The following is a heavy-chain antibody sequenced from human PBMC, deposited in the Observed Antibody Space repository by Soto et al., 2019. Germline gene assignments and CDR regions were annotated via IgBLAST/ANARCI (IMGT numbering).Heavy chain of an antibody. D-gene: IGHD1-26*01. V-gene: IGHV3-30*03. CDR2: ISYDGSNK. J-gene: IGHJ6*02. CDR3: ADTIVGATNNYYGMDV. Sequence: GGSLRLSCAASGFTFSSYGMHWVRQAPGKGLEWVAVISYDGSNKYYADSVKGRFTISRDNSKNTLYLQMNSLRAEDTAVYYCADTIVGATNNYYGMDVWGQGTTVTVSS. CDR1: GFTFSSYG.